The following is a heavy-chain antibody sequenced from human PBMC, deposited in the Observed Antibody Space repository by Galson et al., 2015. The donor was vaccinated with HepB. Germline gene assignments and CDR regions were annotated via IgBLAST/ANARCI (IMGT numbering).Heavy chain of an antibody. V-gene: IGHV3-30*18. CDR1: GFTFSSYG. J-gene: IGHJ4*02. Sequence: SLRLSCAASGFTFSSYGMHWVRQAPGKGLEWVAVISYDGSNKYYADSVKGRFTISRDNSKNTLYLQMNSLRAEDTAVYYCAKGQGYYDSSGYYSIFDYWGQGTLVTVSS. CDR3: AKGQGYYDSSGYYSIFDY. D-gene: IGHD3-22*01. CDR2: ISYDGSNK.